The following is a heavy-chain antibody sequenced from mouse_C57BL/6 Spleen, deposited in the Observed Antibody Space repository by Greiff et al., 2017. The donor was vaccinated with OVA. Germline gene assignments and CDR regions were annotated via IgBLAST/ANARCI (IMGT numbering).Heavy chain of an antibody. CDR1: GYTFTSYW. Sequence: QVQLKQPGAELVKPGASVKLSCKASGYTFTSYWMQWVKQRPGQGLEWIGEVDPSDSYTNYNQKFKGKATLTVDTSSSTAYMQLSSLTSEDSAVYYCASPYSNYGGGLDYWGQGTTLTVSS. J-gene: IGHJ2*01. CDR2: VDPSDSYT. D-gene: IGHD2-5*01. CDR3: ASPYSNYGGGLDY. V-gene: IGHV1-50*01.